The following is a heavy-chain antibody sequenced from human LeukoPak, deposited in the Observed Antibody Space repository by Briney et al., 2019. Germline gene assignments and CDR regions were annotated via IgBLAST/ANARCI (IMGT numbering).Heavy chain of an antibody. CDR2: INHSGST. V-gene: IGHV4-34*01. CDR1: GGSFSGYY. J-gene: IGHJ5*02. D-gene: IGHD4-23*01. CDR3: AKRRDYVGRSGYNWFDP. Sequence: SETLSLTCAVYGGSFSGYYWRWIRQPPGKGLEWIGEINHSGSTNYNPSLKSRVTISVDTSKNQFSLKLSSVTAADTAVYYCAKRRDYVGRSGYNWFDPWGQGTLVTVSS.